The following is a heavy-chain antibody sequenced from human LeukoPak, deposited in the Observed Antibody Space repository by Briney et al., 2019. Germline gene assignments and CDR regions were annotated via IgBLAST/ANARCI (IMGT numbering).Heavy chain of an antibody. CDR2: LSPDSGDT. Sequence: GGSLRLSCAASGFSFSDYYMRWIRQAPGRGLEWVSFLSPDSGDTNSADSVKGRFTISRDNAKKSLFLQMHSLRAEDSAVYYCARGEMGTKTTSNAFDIWGQGTVVTVSS. D-gene: IGHD2-8*01. J-gene: IGHJ3*02. CDR3: ARGEMGTKTTSNAFDI. V-gene: IGHV3-11*05. CDR1: GFSFSDYY.